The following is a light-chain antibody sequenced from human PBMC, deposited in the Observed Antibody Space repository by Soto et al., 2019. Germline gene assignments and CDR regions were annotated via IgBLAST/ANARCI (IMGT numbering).Light chain of an antibody. V-gene: IGKV3D-15*01. Sequence: EIVLMQSPGTLSLSPGERATLSCRASQSVTKNNLNWYQQKPGQAPRLLIYDASTRATGIPARFSGSGSGTEFTLSISSLQSEDFAVYYCQQYKNWPPLSFGQGTRLEIK. CDR3: QQYKNWPPLS. CDR2: DAS. CDR1: QSVTKNN. J-gene: IGKJ5*01.